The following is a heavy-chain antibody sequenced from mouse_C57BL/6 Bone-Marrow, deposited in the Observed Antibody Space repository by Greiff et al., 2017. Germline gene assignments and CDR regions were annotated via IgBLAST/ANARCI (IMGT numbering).Heavy chain of an antibody. CDR3: VIYYDYDEDYYYAMDY. J-gene: IGHJ4*01. D-gene: IGHD2-4*01. CDR1: GYTFTSYG. CDR2: IYPRSGNT. Sequence: QVHVKQSGAELARPGASVKLSCKASGYTFTSYGISWVKQRPGQGLEWIGEIYPRSGNTYYNEKFKGKATLTADKSSSTAYMELRSLTSEDSAVYFCVIYYDYDEDYYYAMDYWGQGTSVTVSS. V-gene: IGHV1-81*01.